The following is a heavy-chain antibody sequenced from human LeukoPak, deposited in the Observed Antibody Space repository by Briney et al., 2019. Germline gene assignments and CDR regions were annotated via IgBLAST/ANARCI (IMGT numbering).Heavy chain of an antibody. CDR1: GGSISSGSYY. Sequence: SSETLSLTCTVSGGSISSGSYYWSWIRQPAGKGLEWIGRIYTSGSTNYNPSLKGRVTISVDTSKNQFSLKLTSVTAADTAVYYCVSSTYCPSTSGCLGYWGQGTLVTVSS. V-gene: IGHV4-61*02. J-gene: IGHJ4*02. CDR2: IYTSGST. CDR3: VSSTYCPSTSGCLGY. D-gene: IGHD2-2*01.